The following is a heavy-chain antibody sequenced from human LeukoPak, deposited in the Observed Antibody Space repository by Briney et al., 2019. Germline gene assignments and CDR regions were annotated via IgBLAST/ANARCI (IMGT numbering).Heavy chain of an antibody. Sequence: SETLSLTCTVSGGSISSYCWSWIRQPPGKGLEWIGYIYYSGSTNYNPSLKSRVTMSVDTSKNQFSLKLRSVTAADTAVYYCARHAQGFSLPDAFDIWAKGHWSPSLQ. D-gene: IGHD2/OR15-2a*01. V-gene: IGHV4-59*08. J-gene: IGHJ3*02. CDR2: IYYSGST. CDR3: ARHAQGFSLPDAFDI. CDR1: GGSISSYC.